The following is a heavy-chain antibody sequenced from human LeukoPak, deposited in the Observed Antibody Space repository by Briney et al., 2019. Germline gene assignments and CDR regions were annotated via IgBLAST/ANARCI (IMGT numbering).Heavy chain of an antibody. V-gene: IGHV4-34*01. CDR1: GGSFSGYY. D-gene: IGHD5-18*01. CDR3: GREGYSYRGGCDY. J-gene: IGHJ4*02. CDR2: INHGGST. Sequence: PSETLSLTCAVYGGSFSGYYWSWIRQPPGKGLEWIGEINHGGSTNYNPSLKSRVTISVDTSKNQFSLKLSSVTAADTAGYYCGREGYSYRGGCDYWGQGTEVTVSS.